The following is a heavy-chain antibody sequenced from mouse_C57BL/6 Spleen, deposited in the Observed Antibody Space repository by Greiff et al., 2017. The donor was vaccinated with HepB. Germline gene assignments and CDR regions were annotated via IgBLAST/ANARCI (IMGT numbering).Heavy chain of an antibody. V-gene: IGHV1-22*01. Sequence: EVQLQQSGPELVKPGASVKMSCKASGYTFTDYNMHWVKQSHGKSLEWIGYINPNNGGTSYNQKFKGKATLTVNKSSSPAYMELRSLKSEDSAVYYCANGYYNGGPLDYWGQGTTLTVSS. CDR3: ANGYYNGGPLDY. J-gene: IGHJ2*01. D-gene: IGHD2-3*01. CDR1: GYTFTDYN. CDR2: INPNNGGT.